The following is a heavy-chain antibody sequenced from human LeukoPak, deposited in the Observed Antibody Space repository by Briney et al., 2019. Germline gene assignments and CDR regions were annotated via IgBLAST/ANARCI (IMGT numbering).Heavy chain of an antibody. CDR1: GYTFTSYA. J-gene: IGHJ4*02. CDR3: ARTRPSGFGELLYLPYFDY. D-gene: IGHD3-10*01. Sequence: EASVKVSCKASGYTFTSYAMNWVRQAPGQGLEWMGWINTNTGNPTYAQGFTGRFVFSLDTSVSTAYLQISSLKAEDTAVYYCARTRPSGFGELLYLPYFDYWGQGTLVTVSS. V-gene: IGHV7-4-1*02. CDR2: INTNTGNP.